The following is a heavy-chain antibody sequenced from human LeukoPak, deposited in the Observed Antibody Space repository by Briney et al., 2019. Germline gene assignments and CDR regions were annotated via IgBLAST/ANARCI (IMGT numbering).Heavy chain of an antibody. J-gene: IGHJ6*02. D-gene: IGHD3-3*01. CDR3: ARGFWSGSNYYYYYGMDV. CDR1: GYTFTSYA. V-gene: IGHV1-69*04. Sequence: PWASVKVSCKASGYTFTSYAISWVRQAPGQGLGWMGRIIPILGIANYAQKFQGRVTITADKSTSTAYMELSSLRSEDTAVYYCARGFWSGSNYYYYYGMDVWGQGTTVTVSS. CDR2: IIPILGIA.